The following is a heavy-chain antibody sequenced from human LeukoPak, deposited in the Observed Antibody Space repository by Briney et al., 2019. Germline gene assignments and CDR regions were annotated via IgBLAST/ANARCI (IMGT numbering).Heavy chain of an antibody. CDR1: GGSISSGGYY. CDR3: ARDLPDYSNYNWFDP. Sequence: SQTLSLTCTVPGGSISSGGYYWSWIRQHPGKGLEWIGYMYYSGSTYYSPSLKSRVSISVDTSKNQFSLMLTSVTAADTAVYYCARDLPDYSNYNWFDPWGQGTLVTVSS. V-gene: IGHV4-31*03. D-gene: IGHD4-11*01. J-gene: IGHJ5*02. CDR2: MYYSGST.